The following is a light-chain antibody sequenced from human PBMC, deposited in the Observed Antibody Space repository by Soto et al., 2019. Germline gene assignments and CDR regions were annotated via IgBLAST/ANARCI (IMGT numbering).Light chain of an antibody. CDR2: DAS. CDR3: QQYNNWPPWT. CDR1: QSVSSN. Sequence: ERALTQSPVTLSVSPGERATLSCRASQSVSSNLAWYQQKPGQAPRLLIYDASSRATGVPARFSGSGSGTEFTLTISSLQSEDFAVYYCQQYNNWPPWTFGQGTKVDIK. J-gene: IGKJ1*01. V-gene: IGKV3-15*01.